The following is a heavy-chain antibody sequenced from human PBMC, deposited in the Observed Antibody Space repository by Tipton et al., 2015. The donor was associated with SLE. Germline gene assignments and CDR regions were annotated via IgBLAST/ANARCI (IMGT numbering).Heavy chain of an antibody. D-gene: IGHD6-13*01. V-gene: IGHV4-34*01. J-gene: IGHJ2*01. CDR2: INHGRST. CDR3: ARKRQGSSWYHWYFDL. CDR1: RGSISSYY. Sequence: TLSLTCTVSRGSISSYYWSWIRQPPGQGLEWIGEINHGRSTNYNPSLKSRVTISVDTSKKQFSLKLRSVTAADTAVYYCARKRQGSSWYHWYFDLWGRGTLVTVSS.